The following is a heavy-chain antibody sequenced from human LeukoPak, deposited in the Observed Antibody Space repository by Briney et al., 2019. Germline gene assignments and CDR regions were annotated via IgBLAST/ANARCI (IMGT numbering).Heavy chain of an antibody. J-gene: IGHJ4*02. V-gene: IGHV3-7*01. CDR2: IKQDGSEK. CDR1: RFTFRNYG. D-gene: IGHD6-13*01. CDR3: ARALYSSSWYGY. Sequence: GGSLRLSCAASRFTFRNYGMHWVRQAPGKGLEWVANIKQDGSEKYYVDSVKGRFTISRDNAKNSLYLQMNSLRAEDTAVYYCARALYSSSWYGYWGQGTLVTVSS.